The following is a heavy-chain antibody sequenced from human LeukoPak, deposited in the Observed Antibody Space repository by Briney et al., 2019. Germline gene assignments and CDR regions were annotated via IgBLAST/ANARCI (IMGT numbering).Heavy chain of an antibody. CDR2: INHSGST. V-gene: IGHV4-34*01. J-gene: IGHJ4*02. Sequence: SETLSLTCAVSGGSFSGYYWSWIRQPPGKGLEWIGDINHSGSTNYNPSLKSRVTISVDTSKNQFSLKLSTVTAADRAVYYCATRNYDFWSGYYQPFDYWGQGTLVTVSS. CDR3: ATRNYDFWSGYYQPFDY. D-gene: IGHD3-3*01. CDR1: GGSFSGYY.